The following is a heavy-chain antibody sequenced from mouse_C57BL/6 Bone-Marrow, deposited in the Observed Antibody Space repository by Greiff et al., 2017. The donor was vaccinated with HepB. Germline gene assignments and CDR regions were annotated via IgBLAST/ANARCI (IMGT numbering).Heavy chain of an antibody. CDR2: INPSTGGT. J-gene: IGHJ1*03. V-gene: IGHV1-42*01. CDR3: GRKTTAWYFDV. CDR1: GYSFTGYY. D-gene: IGHD1-2*01. Sequence: VQLQQSGPELVKPGASVKISCKASGYSFTGYYMNWVKQSPEKSLEWIGEINPSTGGTTNNQKFKAKSTLTVDKSSSTAYMQLKSLTSEDSAVYYCGRKTTAWYFDVWGTGTTDTVSS.